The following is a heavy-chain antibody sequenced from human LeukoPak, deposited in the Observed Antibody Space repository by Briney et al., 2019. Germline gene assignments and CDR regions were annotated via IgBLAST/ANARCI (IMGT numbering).Heavy chain of an antibody. CDR2: INPSGGST. J-gene: IGHJ4*02. V-gene: IGHV1-46*01. D-gene: IGHD3-16*02. CDR1: GYTFTSYY. Sequence: ASVKVSCKASGYTFTSYYMHWVRQAPGQGLEWMGIINPSGGSTSYAQKFQGRVTMTRDTSTSTVCMELSSLRSEDTAVYYCARDLRIGGVIVISVYWGQGTLVTVSS. CDR3: ARDLRIGGVIVISVY.